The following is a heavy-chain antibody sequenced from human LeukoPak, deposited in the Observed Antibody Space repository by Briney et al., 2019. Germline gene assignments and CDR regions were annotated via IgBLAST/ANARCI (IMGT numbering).Heavy chain of an antibody. Sequence: GGSLRLSCAASGFTFSSYAMHWVRQARGKGLEWVAVISHVGSNKYYADSVKGRFTISRDNSKNTLYLQKNTLRDEDTTVYYCARVYTGSMGYWGQGTLVTVSS. CDR3: ARVYTGSMGY. CDR2: ISHVGSNK. V-gene: IGHV3-30-3*01. J-gene: IGHJ4*02. D-gene: IGHD1-26*01. CDR1: GFTFSSYA.